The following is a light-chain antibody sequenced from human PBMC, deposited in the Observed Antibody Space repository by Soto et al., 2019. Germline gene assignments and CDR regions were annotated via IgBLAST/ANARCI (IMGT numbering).Light chain of an antibody. CDR1: QGISNY. J-gene: IGKJ4*01. Sequence: DIQMTQSPSSLSASVGDRVTITCRASQGISNYLAWYQQKPGKVPKLLIYDASSLESGVPSRFSGSGSGTEFTLTISSLQPDDFATYYCQQYNSYSPVTFGGGTKVDIK. V-gene: IGKV1-5*01. CDR3: QQYNSYSPVT. CDR2: DAS.